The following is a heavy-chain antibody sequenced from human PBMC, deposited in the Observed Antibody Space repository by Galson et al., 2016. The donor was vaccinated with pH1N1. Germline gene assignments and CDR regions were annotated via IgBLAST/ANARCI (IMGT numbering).Heavy chain of an antibody. Sequence: SLRLSCAASGFTFSRYWMHWVRQAPGKGLEWVANIKEDGSAIYYVDSVRGRFTISRDNAKNSLYLQMNSLRDDDTALYYCARAIGSRSAYWGQGTLVTVSS. CDR1: GFTFSRYW. J-gene: IGHJ4*02. CDR2: IKEDGSAI. CDR3: ARAIGSRSAY. V-gene: IGHV3-7*01. D-gene: IGHD3-16*02.